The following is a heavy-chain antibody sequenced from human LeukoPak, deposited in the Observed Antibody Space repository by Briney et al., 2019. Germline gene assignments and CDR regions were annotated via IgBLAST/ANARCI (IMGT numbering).Heavy chain of an antibody. J-gene: IGHJ5*02. Sequence: GASVKVSCTSSGYTFTSYAMNWVRQAPGQGLEWMGWISTNTGNPTYAQGFTGRFVFSLDTSVSTAYLQISSLKAEDTAVYYCAKTYCGGDCWRGENWFDPWGQGTLVTVSS. CDR2: ISTNTGNP. CDR3: AKTYCGGDCWRGENWFDP. V-gene: IGHV7-4-1*02. CDR1: GYTFTSYA. D-gene: IGHD2-21*02.